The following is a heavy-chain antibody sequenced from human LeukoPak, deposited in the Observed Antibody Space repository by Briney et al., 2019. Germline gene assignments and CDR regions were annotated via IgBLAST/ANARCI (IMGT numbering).Heavy chain of an antibody. V-gene: IGHV3-11*01. Sequence: GGSLRLSCAASGFTFNDYYMSWIRQAPGKGLEWLSYINIGGTNTHYADSVKGRFTISRDNAKKSLYLEMNNLRAEDTAIYYCATDGAGFDTWGQGVLVTVSS. J-gene: IGHJ5*02. CDR3: ATDGAGFDT. CDR1: GFTFNDYY. CDR2: INIGGTNT.